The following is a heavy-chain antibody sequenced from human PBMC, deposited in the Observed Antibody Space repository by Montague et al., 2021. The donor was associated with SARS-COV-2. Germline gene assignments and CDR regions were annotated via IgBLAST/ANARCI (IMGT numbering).Heavy chain of an antibody. CDR3: ARDLRQWLADYYYYGLDV. D-gene: IGHD6-19*01. CDR1: GGSISSNNW. Sequence: ETLSLTCAVSGGSISSNNWWNWVRQAPGKGLEWIGETYHGGSTNYNPSLKSRVTISVDKTKNQLYLKMRSVTAADTAVYCCARDLRQWLADYYYYGLDVWGQGTTVTVSS. J-gene: IGHJ6*02. V-gene: IGHV4-4*01. CDR2: TYHGGST.